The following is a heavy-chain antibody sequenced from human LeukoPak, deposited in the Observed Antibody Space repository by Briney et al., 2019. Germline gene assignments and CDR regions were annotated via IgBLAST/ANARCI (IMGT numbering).Heavy chain of an antibody. V-gene: IGHV3-23*01. J-gene: IGHJ4*02. CDR3: AKPSLIVGATVGFDY. Sequence: GGSLRLSCAASGFTFSSYAMSWVRQAPGKGLEWVSAISGSGSSTYYADSVKGRFTISRDNSKNTLYLQMNSLRAQDTAVYYCAKPSLIVGATVGFDYWGQGTLVTVSS. D-gene: IGHD1-26*01. CDR1: GFTFSSYA. CDR2: ISGSGSST.